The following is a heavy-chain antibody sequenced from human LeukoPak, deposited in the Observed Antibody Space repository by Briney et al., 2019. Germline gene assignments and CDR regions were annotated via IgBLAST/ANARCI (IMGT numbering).Heavy chain of an antibody. J-gene: IGHJ4*02. CDR2: IYYSGST. D-gene: IGHD6-13*01. CDR1: GGSISSSSYY. Sequence: PSETLSLTCTVSGGSISSSSYYWGWIRQPPGKGLEWIGSIYYSGSTYYNPSLKSRVTISVDTSKNQFALKLSSVTAADTAVYYCASPYSSSWYGTGYWGQGTLVTVSS. V-gene: IGHV4-39*01. CDR3: ASPYSSSWYGTGY.